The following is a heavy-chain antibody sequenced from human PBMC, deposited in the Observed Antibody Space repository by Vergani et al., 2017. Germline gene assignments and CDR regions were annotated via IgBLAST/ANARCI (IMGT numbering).Heavy chain of an antibody. J-gene: IGHJ6*02. CDR1: GGSISSYY. Sequence: QVQLQESGPGLVKPSETLSLTCTVSGGSISSYYWSWIRQPPGKGLEWIGYIYYSGSTNYNPSLKSRVTISVDTSKNQFSLKLSSVTAADTAVYYCARDDVGYCSGDSCYPTSDGMDVWGQGTTVTVSS. D-gene: IGHD2-15*01. V-gene: IGHV4-59*01. CDR3: ARDDVGYCSGDSCYPTSDGMDV. CDR2: IYYSGST.